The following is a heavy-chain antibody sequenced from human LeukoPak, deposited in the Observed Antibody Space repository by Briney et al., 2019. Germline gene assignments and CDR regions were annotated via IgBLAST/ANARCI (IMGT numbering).Heavy chain of an antibody. V-gene: IGHV3-53*01. CDR2: IYSGTT. D-gene: IGHD4/OR15-4a*01. CDR3: ARRAGAYSHPYDY. CDR1: GFTVSSNS. J-gene: IGHJ4*02. Sequence: GGSLRLSCTVSGFTVSSNSMSWVRQAPGKGLEWVSFIYSGTTHYSDSVKGRFTISRDNSKNTLYLQMNSLRAEDTAVYYCARRAGAYSHPYDYWGQGTLVTVSS.